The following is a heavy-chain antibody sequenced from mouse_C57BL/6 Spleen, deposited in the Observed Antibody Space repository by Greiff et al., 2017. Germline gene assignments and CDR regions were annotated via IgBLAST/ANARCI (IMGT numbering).Heavy chain of an antibody. J-gene: IGHJ4*01. CDR2: INPNNGGT. Sequence: EVQLQQSGPELVKPGASVKISCKASGYTFTDYYMNWVKQSHGKSLEWIGDINPNNGGTSYNQKFKGKATLTVDKSSSTAYMELRSLTSEGSAVYYCAKPDYWGQGTSVTVSA. V-gene: IGHV1-26*01. CDR3: AKPDY. CDR1: GYTFTDYY.